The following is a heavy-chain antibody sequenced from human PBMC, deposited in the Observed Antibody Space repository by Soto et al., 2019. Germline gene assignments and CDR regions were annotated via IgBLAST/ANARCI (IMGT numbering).Heavy chain of an antibody. CDR1: GFTFSSYS. D-gene: IGHD2-2*01. Sequence: DVQLVESGGGLVKPGGSLRLSCAASGFTFSSYSMNWVRQAPGKGLEWVSSISSSGSHIYYADSVKGRFTISRDNGENSLFLQKKSPRAEDTAVYYCAGCSGISCKATSAMTYWGQGTLVTVSS. CDR3: AGCSGISCKATSAMTY. J-gene: IGHJ4*02. V-gene: IGHV3-21*02. CDR2: ISSSGSHI.